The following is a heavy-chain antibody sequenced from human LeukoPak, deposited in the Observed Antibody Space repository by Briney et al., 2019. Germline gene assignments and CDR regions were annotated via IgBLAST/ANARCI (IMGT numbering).Heavy chain of an antibody. V-gene: IGHV3-30*18. D-gene: IGHD3-16*01. Sequence: GGSLRLSCAGSGFTFRSYGMHWVRQSPGKGLEWLALISPDGKSEYYAGSVKGRFTISRDNSKSTVYLQMNSLRPEDTALYYCAKDYGGVSNFWGQGTLVTVSS. CDR3: AKDYGGVSNF. CDR1: GFTFRSYG. CDR2: ISPDGKSE. J-gene: IGHJ4*02.